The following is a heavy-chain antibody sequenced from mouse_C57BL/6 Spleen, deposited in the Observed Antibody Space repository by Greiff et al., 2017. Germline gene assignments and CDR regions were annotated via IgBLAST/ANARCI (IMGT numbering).Heavy chain of an antibody. CDR2: IRNKANGYTT. D-gene: IGHD1-1*02. CDR3: ARSPPYGGDEDYAMDY. V-gene: IGHV7-3*01. Sequence: EVKLVESGGGLVQPGGSLSLSCAASGFTFTDYYMSWVRQPPGKALEWLGFIRNKANGYTTEYSASVKGRFTNSRDNSQSILYLQMNALRAEDSATDYCARSPPYGGDEDYAMDYWGQGTSVTVSS. J-gene: IGHJ4*01. CDR1: GFTFTDYY.